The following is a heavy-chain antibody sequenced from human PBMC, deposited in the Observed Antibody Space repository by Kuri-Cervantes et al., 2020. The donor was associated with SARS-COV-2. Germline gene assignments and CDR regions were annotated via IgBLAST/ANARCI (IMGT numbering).Heavy chain of an antibody. J-gene: IGHJ6*01. CDR3: ASHYDILTGYLLGYYYGMDV. D-gene: IGHD3-9*01. Sequence: GGSLRLSCAASGFTFSSYSMNWVRQAPGKGLEWVSYISSSGSTIYYADSVKGRFTISRDNAENSLYLQMNSLRAEDTAVYYCASHYDILTGYLLGYYYGMDVWGQGTTVTVSS. CDR2: ISSSGSTI. CDR1: GFTFSSYS. V-gene: IGHV3-48*04.